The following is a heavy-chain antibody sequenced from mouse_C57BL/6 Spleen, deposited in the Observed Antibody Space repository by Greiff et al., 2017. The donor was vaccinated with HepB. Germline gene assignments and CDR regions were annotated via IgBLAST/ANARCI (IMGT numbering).Heavy chain of an antibody. V-gene: IGHV1-26*01. CDR3: ARDWDNYFDY. J-gene: IGHJ2*01. Sequence: EVQLQQSGPELVKPGASVKISCKASGYTFTDYYMNWVKQSHGKSLEWIGDINTNNGGTSYNQKFKGKATLTVDKSSSTAYMELRSLTSEDSAVYYCARDWDNYFDYWGQGTTLTVSS. CDR1: GYTFTDYY. CDR2: INTNNGGT. D-gene: IGHD4-1*01.